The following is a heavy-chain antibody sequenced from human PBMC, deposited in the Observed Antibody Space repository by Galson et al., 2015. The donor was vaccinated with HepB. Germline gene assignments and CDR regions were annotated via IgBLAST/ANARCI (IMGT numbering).Heavy chain of an antibody. V-gene: IGHV3-30*18. J-gene: IGHJ3*02. CDR1: GFTFSSYG. CDR3: AKVHGDYLDAFEI. CDR2: ISYDGSNK. D-gene: IGHD4-17*01. Sequence: SLRLSCAASGFTFSSYGMHWVRQAPGKGLEWVAVISYDGSNKYYADSVKGRFTISRDNSKNTLYLQMNSLRAEDTAVYYCAKVHGDYLDAFEIWGQGTMVTVSS.